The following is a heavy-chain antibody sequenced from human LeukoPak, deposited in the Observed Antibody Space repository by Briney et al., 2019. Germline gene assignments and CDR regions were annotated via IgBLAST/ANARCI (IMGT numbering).Heavy chain of an antibody. D-gene: IGHD1-26*01. J-gene: IGHJ4*02. CDR1: GFSFSDYY. V-gene: IGHV3-11*04. Sequence: GGSLRLSCAASGFSFSDYYMTWIRQAPGMGLEWISYISRSGITIKYADSVKGRFTISRDNAKNSLYLQMNSLRAEDTAVYSCARDFREWELDYWGQGTLVTVSS. CDR2: ISRSGITI. CDR3: ARDFREWELDY.